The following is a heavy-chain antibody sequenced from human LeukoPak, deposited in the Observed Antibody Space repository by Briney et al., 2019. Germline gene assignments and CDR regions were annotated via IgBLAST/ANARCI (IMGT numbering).Heavy chain of an antibody. Sequence: GASLRLSCAASGFTFSSYAMSWVRQAPGKGLEWVSAISGSGGSTYYADSVKGRFTISRDNSKNTLYLQMNSLRAEDTAVYYCAKVTDTAMVTPYYYYGMDVWGKGTTVTVSS. V-gene: IGHV3-23*01. CDR1: GFTFSSYA. J-gene: IGHJ6*04. CDR3: AKVTDTAMVTPYYYYGMDV. D-gene: IGHD5-18*01. CDR2: ISGSGGST.